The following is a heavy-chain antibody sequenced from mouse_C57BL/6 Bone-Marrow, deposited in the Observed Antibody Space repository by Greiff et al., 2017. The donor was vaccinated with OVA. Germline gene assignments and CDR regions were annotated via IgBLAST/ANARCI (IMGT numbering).Heavy chain of an antibody. Sequence: EVTLVESGGGLVQPGGSLKLSCAASGFTFSDYYMYWVRQTPEKRLEWVAYISNGGGSTYYPDTVKGRFTISRDNAKNTLYLQMSRLKSEDTAMYYCARLNWDWYFDVWGTGTTVTVSS. D-gene: IGHD4-1*01. CDR2: ISNGGGST. CDR1: GFTFSDYY. V-gene: IGHV5-12*01. CDR3: ARLNWDWYFDV. J-gene: IGHJ1*03.